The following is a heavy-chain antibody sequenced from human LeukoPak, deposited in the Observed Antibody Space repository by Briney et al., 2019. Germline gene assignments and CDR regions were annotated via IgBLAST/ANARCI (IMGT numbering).Heavy chain of an antibody. CDR3: ARDHCSSTSCYDYGMDV. V-gene: IGHV3-7*01. J-gene: IGHJ6*02. CDR1: GFTFSSYW. CDR2: IKQDGSEK. D-gene: IGHD2-2*01. Sequence: GSLRLSCAASGFTFSSYWMSWVRQAPGKGLEWVANIKQDGSEKYYVDSVKGRFTISRDNAKNSLYLQMNSLRAEDTAVYYCARDHCSSTSCYDYGMDVWGQGTTVTVSS.